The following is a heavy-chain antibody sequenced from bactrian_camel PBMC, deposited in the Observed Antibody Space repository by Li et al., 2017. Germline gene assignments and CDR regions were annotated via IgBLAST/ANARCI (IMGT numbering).Heavy chain of an antibody. CDR2: ISPVGFST. D-gene: IGHD1*01. Sequence: VQLVESGGGLVQPGGSLRLSCAASGFAFSDFRMSLVRQAPGKGLEWVSTISPVGFSTYYADSVKGRFTISRDNAKNTVFLEGHGLKPDDTAMYYCAANHRAACAAIARANWPYWGQGTQVTVS. V-gene: IGHV3S40*01. J-gene: IGHJ4*01. CDR3: AANHRAACAAIARANWPY. CDR1: GFAFSDFR.